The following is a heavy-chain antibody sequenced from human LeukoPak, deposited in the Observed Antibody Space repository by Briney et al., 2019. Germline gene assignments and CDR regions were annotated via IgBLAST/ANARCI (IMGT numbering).Heavy chain of an antibody. D-gene: IGHD1-7*01. Sequence: GGSLRLSCAASGFTFSDSYMSWIRQAPGKGLEWISYISSSSSNIHYEDSAKGRFTISRDNAKNSLFLQMNSLRAEDTAVYYCARGVTGSTGYFDYWGQGTLVTVSS. CDR3: ARGVTGSTGYFDY. CDR2: ISSSSSNI. CDR1: GFTFSDSY. J-gene: IGHJ4*02. V-gene: IGHV3-11*04.